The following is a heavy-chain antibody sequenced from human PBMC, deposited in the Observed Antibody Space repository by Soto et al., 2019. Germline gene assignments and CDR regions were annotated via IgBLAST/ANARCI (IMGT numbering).Heavy chain of an antibody. CDR2: INASTGDT. CDR3: TSRAEENAGVCFGAGKYYCEF. J-gene: IGHJ4*02. Sequence: XSVKGACKAAGSPLSSSHIGWVRQTTGQRLEWMGWINASTGDTTYSQKFQCRVTVTSDTSMSTAYMELNSLISEDTAVYYCTSRAEENAGVCFGAGKYYCEFWGLGTLVTVSS. D-gene: IGHD3-10*01. V-gene: IGHV1-3*01. CDR1: GSPLSSSH.